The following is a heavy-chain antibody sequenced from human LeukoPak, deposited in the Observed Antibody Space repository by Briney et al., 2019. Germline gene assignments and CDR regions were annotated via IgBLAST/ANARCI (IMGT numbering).Heavy chain of an antibody. V-gene: IGHV4-30-2*01. J-gene: IGHJ3*02. CDR1: GGSISSGGYS. D-gene: IGHD2-15*01. CDR2: IYHSGST. Sequence: PSETLSLTCAVSGGSISSGGYSWSWIRQPPGKGLEWIGYIYHSGSTYYNPSLKSRVTISVDRSKNQFSLKLSSVTAADTAVYYCARLVVAAKGAFDIWGQGTMVTVSS. CDR3: ARLVVAAKGAFDI.